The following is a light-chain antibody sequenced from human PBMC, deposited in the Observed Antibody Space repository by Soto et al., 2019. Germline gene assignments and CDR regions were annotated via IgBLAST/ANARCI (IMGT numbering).Light chain of an antibody. Sequence: EIVLTQSPGTLSLSPGERATLSCRASQSVSSSYLAWYQQKPGQAPRLLIYGASNRATGILDRFSGSGSGTDFTLTISRLEPEDFAVYYCQQYGSSPPQTFGQGTKVEIK. CDR1: QSVSSSY. J-gene: IGKJ1*01. CDR2: GAS. V-gene: IGKV3-20*01. CDR3: QQYGSSPPQT.